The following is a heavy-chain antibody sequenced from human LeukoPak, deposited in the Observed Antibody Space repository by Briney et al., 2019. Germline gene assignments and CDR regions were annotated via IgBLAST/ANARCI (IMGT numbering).Heavy chain of an antibody. D-gene: IGHD3-10*01. CDR3: ARGGITLVPP. CDR2: ISSSGSTI. Sequence: PGGSLRLSCAASGFTFSSYEMNWVRQAPGKGLEWVSYISSSGSTIYYADSVKGRFTISRDNAKNSLYLQMNTLRAEDTAVYYCARGGITLVPPWGQGTLVTVSS. CDR1: GFTFSSYE. V-gene: IGHV3-48*03. J-gene: IGHJ5*02.